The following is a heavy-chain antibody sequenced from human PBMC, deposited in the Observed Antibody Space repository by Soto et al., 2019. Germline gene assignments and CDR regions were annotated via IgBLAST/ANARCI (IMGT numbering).Heavy chain of an antibody. Sequence: QMQLVESGGGVVQPGKSLRLSCAASGFTFSSSALHWVRQAPGKGLEWVAVRSSDGTKGYYADYVRGRFTASRDTSQNTLYLQMNSLRAEDTAVYYCARPYCRTTSCYLYYYGLDVWGQGTTVTVSS. CDR2: RSSDGTKG. V-gene: IGHV3-30*04. D-gene: IGHD2-2*01. CDR3: ARPYCRTTSCYLYYYGLDV. J-gene: IGHJ6*02. CDR1: GFTFSSSA.